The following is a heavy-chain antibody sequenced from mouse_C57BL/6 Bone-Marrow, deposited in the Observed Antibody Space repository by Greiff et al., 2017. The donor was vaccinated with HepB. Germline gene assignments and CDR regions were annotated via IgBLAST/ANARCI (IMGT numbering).Heavy chain of an antibody. Sequence: DVKLVESGPELVKPGASVKISCKASGYSFTGYYMHWVKQSHGNILDWIGYIYPYNGVSSYNQKFKGKATLTVDKSSSTAYMELRSLTSEDSAVYYCARGRGYEGYAMDYWGQGTSVTVSS. J-gene: IGHJ4*01. CDR3: ARGRGYEGYAMDY. CDR1: GYSFTGYY. V-gene: IGHV1-31*01. D-gene: IGHD2-2*01. CDR2: IYPYNGVS.